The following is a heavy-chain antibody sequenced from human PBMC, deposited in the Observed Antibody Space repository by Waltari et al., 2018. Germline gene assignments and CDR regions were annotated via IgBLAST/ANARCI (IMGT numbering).Heavy chain of an antibody. V-gene: IGHV3-23*04. J-gene: IGHJ6*03. CDR3: AKGKSYYMDV. CDR1: GFTFSSYA. CDR2: IGGSGGST. Sequence: EVQLVESGGGLVQPGGSLRLSCAASGFTFSSYAMSWVRQAPGKGMVWVSRIGGSGGSTYYADSGRGRFTISRDNSKNTLYLQMNSRRAEDTAVYYCAKGKSYYMDVWGKGTTVTVSS.